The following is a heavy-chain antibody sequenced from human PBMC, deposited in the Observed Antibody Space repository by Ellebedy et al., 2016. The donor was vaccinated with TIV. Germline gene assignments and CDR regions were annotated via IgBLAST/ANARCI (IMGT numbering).Heavy chain of an antibody. J-gene: IGHJ4*02. CDR2: TFYRSRWYN. CDR3: ARETTMIRGVINPLDY. CDR1: GDSVSSDSAA. D-gene: IGHD3-10*01. V-gene: IGHV6-1*01. Sequence: SQTLSLTCXISGDSVSSDSAAWNWIRQSPSRGLEWLGRTFYRSRWYNDYAVSVRSRITINSDTSKNQLSLQLNSVTPEDTAVYYCARETTMIRGVINPLDYWGQGTLVTVSS.